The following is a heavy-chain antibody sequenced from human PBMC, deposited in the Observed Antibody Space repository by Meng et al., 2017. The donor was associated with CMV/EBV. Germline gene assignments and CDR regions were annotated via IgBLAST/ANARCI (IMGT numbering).Heavy chain of an antibody. V-gene: IGHV4-59*01. D-gene: IGHD6-13*01. J-gene: IGHJ4*02. Sequence: SETLSLTCTVSGGSISSYYWSWIRQPPGKGLEWIGYIYYSGSTNYKPSLKSRVTISVDTSKNQFSLKLSSVTAADTAVYYCASDNGAAVAGTVLDYWGQGTLVTVSS. CDR1: GGSISSYY. CDR2: IYYSGST. CDR3: ASDNGAAVAGTVLDY.